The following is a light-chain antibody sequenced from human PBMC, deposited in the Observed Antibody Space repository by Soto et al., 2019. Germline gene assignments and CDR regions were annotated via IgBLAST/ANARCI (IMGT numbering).Light chain of an antibody. CDR3: AAWDASLSGWV. CDR2: SNV. J-gene: IGLJ3*02. V-gene: IGLV1-47*02. CDR1: SSDIGSNY. Sequence: QSVLTQPPSASGTPGQGVIISCSGTSSDIGSNYVYWYRLLPGTAPKLVMFSNVMRPPGVPDRFSGAKSGTSASLAISGRRPEDEADYFCAAWDASLSGWVFGGGTKLTVL.